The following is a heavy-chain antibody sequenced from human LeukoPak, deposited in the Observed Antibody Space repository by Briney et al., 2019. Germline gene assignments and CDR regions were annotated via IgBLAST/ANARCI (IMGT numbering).Heavy chain of an antibody. CDR2: IYHSGST. V-gene: IGHV4-4*02. D-gene: IGHD4-23*01. CDR1: GGSISSSNW. J-gene: IGHJ4*02. CDR3: GRVKHDHGGLVLDF. Sequence: PSGTLSLTCAISGGSISSSNWWTWVRQPPGKGLEWTGYIYHSGSTYYNPSLKSRVTISVDRSKNQFSLRLSSVTAADTAVYYWGRVKHDHGGLVLDFWGQGTLVTVSS.